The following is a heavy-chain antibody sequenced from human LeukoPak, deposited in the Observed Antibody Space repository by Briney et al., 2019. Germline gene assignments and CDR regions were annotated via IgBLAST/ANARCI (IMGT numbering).Heavy chain of an antibody. D-gene: IGHD4-17*01. CDR2: IIPIFGTA. Sequence: SVKVSCKASGGTFSSYAISWVRQAPGQGLEWVGGIIPIFGTANYAQKFQGRVTITADESTSTAYMELSSLRSEDTAVYYCASGDYGDILDYWGQGTLVTVSS. V-gene: IGHV1-69*01. CDR1: GGTFSSYA. CDR3: ASGDYGDILDY. J-gene: IGHJ4*02.